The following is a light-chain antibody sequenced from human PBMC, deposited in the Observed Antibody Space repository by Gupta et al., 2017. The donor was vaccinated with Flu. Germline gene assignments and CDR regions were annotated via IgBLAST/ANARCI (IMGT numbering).Light chain of an antibody. Sequence: QSVLTQPPSTSGTPGQRVTISCSGSSSNIGTKTVDWYQQLPGAAPKLLMYIDNRRTTAAPARFSGAKSATSAAVATSWVQAEDGADYYCAAADASRNGRVFGGGTKRTVL. V-gene: IGLV1-44*01. CDR3: AAADASRNGRV. CDR1: SSNIGTKT. CDR2: IDN. J-gene: IGLJ3*02.